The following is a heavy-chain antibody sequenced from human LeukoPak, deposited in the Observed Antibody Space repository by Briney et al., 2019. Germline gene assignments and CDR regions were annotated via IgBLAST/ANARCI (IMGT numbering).Heavy chain of an antibody. J-gene: IGHJ4*02. CDR1: GFTFSNYW. D-gene: IGHD5-18*01. V-gene: IGHV3-7*01. CDR3: ARFQGIQLTNSDYFDY. CDR2: INRDGSAK. Sequence: PGGSLRLSCAASGFTFSNYWMSWVRQAPGKGLECVAYINRDGSAKYYVDSVKGRLTISRDNAKNSLYLQMNSLRAEDTAVYYCARFQGIQLTNSDYFDYWGQGTLVTVSS.